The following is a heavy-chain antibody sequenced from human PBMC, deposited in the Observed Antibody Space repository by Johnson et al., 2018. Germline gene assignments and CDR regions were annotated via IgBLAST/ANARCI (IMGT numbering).Heavy chain of an antibody. CDR2: IWYDGSNK. CDR3: ARARLGSTSGMDV. CDR1: GFTFSAYG. V-gene: IGHV3-33*08. J-gene: IGHJ6*02. Sequence: VQLVQSGGGVVQXGRSLRLXCAASGFTFSAYGIHWVRPAPGKGLEWVAVIWYDGSNKYYEDSVKGRFTISRDNSKNTLYLQMNSLRAEDTAVYYCARARLGSTSGMDVWGQGTTVTVSS. D-gene: IGHD5/OR15-5a*01.